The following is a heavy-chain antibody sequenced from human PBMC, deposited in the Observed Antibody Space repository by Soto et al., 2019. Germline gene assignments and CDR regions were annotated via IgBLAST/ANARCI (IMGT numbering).Heavy chain of an antibody. J-gene: IGHJ6*02. Sequence: VKVSCKASGYTFTSYDSNWVRQATGQGLEWMGWMNPNSGNTGYAQKFQGRVTMTRNTSISTAYMELSSLRSEDTAVYYCARGVVPAASHYYGMDVWGQRTTVTVSS. D-gene: IGHD2-2*01. CDR2: MNPNSGNT. CDR3: ARGVVPAASHYYGMDV. V-gene: IGHV1-8*01. CDR1: GYTFTSYD.